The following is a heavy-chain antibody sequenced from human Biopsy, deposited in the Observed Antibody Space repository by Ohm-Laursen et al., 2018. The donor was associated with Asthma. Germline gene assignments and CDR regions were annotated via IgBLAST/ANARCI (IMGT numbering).Heavy chain of an antibody. V-gene: IGHV1-69*06. D-gene: IGHD2-15*01. CDR2: ISPVFGAT. CDR3: ASPCSSCVILYYYYNLDI. CDR1: GGTFGNFA. Sequence: SVKVSCKASGGTFGNFAISWVRQAPGLGLEWMGGISPVFGATNIAQKFQGRVTISADIFTNTAYMEVSSLRSDDTAVYYCASPCSSCVILYYYYNLDIWGQGTTVTVSS. J-gene: IGHJ6*02.